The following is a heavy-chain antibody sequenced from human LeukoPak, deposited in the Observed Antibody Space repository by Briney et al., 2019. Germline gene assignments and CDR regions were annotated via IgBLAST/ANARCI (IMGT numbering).Heavy chain of an antibody. J-gene: IGHJ4*02. CDR2: ISYDGSNK. CDR1: GFTFSSYA. D-gene: IGHD2-2*01. Sequence: GGSLRLSCAASGFTFSSYAMHWVRQAPGKGLEWVAVISYDGSNKYYADSVKGRLTISRDNSKNTLYLQMNSLRAEDTAVYYCARRGGYCSSTSCYGGYFDYWGQGTLVTVSS. V-gene: IGHV3-30*04. CDR3: ARRGGYCSSTSCYGGYFDY.